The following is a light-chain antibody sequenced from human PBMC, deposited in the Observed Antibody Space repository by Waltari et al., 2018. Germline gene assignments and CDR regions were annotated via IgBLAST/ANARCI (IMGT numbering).Light chain of an antibody. Sequence: ILLTQSPGTLSLSPGERVTLSCRASESVTNNYLAWYQQKPGQAPRLLIFNASNRATGIPGRCSGSGSGTDFTLTISRLEPEDFAVYYCHQYAYSPLAFGGGTKVEI. CDR1: ESVTNNY. J-gene: IGKJ4*01. V-gene: IGKV3-20*01. CDR2: NAS. CDR3: HQYAYSPLA.